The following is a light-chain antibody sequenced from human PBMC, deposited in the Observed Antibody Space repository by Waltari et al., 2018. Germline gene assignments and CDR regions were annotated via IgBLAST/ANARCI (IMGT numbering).Light chain of an antibody. J-gene: IGLJ3*02. CDR3: NSYTGSSSWV. V-gene: IGLV2-14*03. Sequence: QSALTQPASVSGSPGQSITISCTGTASDVVFYNYVSWYQQHPGKAPKVIIYDVSERPSGVSNRFSGSKSGNTAYLTISGLQAEDEADYYCNSYTGSSSWVFGGGTKLTV. CDR1: ASDVVFYNY. CDR2: DVS.